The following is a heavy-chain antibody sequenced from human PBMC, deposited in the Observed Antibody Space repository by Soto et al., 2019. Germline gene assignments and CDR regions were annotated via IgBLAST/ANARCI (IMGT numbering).Heavy chain of an antibody. V-gene: IGHV1-69*02. CDR3: AASYGSGYRAFDY. J-gene: IGHJ4*02. Sequence: QVQLVQSGTDVKKPGSSVMVSCKASGDTFSFYTINWVRQAPGLGLEWVGRINPIVSMSNYAQKFQGRVSMTADKSTSTAYMELRSLRSDDTAMYFCAASYGSGYRAFDYWGQGALVIVSS. CDR1: GDTFSFYT. D-gene: IGHD3-10*01. CDR2: INPIVSMS.